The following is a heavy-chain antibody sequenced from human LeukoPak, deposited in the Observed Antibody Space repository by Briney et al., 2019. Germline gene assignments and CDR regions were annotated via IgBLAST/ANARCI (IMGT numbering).Heavy chain of an antibody. J-gene: IGHJ4*02. CDR1: RNSFTIYC. Sequence: GESLNISCLGSRNSFTIYCIFCVRQMPGKGLEWMRIIYPGDSDTRYSPSFQGQVTITADTSVSTAYLQWSSLKASDTAMYYWGARMVDDTNDDYDYWGQGTLVTVSS. V-gene: IGHV5-51*01. CDR3: GARMVDDTNDDYDY. D-gene: IGHD4-17*01. CDR2: IYPGDSDT.